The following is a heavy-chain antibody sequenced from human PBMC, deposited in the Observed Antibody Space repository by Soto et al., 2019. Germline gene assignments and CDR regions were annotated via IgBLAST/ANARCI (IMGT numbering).Heavy chain of an antibody. CDR1: GYTFTSYA. D-gene: IGHD1-26*01. CDR2: INAGNGNT. Sequence: ASVKVSCKASGYTFTSYAMHWVRQAPGQRLEWMGWINAGNGNTKYSQKFQGRVTITRDTSASTAYMELSSLRSEDTAVYYCARDGIVGAPGWFDPWGQGTPVTVSS. CDR3: ARDGIVGAPGWFDP. J-gene: IGHJ5*02. V-gene: IGHV1-3*01.